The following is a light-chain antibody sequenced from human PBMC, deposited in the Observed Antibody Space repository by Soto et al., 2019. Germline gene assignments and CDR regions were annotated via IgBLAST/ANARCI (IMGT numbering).Light chain of an antibody. V-gene: IGLV2-14*01. J-gene: IGLJ1*01. CDR2: DVS. CDR3: SSYTTSNTRQIV. CDR1: SNDVGGYNY. Sequence: QSVLTQPASVSGSPGQSITISCTGTSNDVGGYNYVSWYQQHPGNASKFMIYDVSNRPSGVSNRFSGSKSGNTASLTISGLQAEDEADYYCSSYTTSNTRQIVFGTGTKVTVL.